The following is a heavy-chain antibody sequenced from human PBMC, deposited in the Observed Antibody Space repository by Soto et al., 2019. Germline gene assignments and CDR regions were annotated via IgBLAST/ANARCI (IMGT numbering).Heavy chain of an antibody. CDR3: TRDGEPL. Sequence: AQLVESGGGLVKPGESLRLACAASGFTFSTYTLNWVRQAPGKGLEWVSSISTSGDSTYYENSVRGRFTSSRDNARASLYLQMDSLRVEDTAMYYCTRDGEPLWGPGTMVTVSS. D-gene: IGHD3-3*01. CDR2: ISTSGDST. CDR1: GFTFSTYT. V-gene: IGHV3-21*01. J-gene: IGHJ3*01.